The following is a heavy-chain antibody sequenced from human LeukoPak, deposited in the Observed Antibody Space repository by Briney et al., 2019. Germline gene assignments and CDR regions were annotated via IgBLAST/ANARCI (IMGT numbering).Heavy chain of an antibody. D-gene: IGHD4-17*01. CDR3: ARDLGTTVTTYLDY. CDR1: GFTFSSYW. CDR2: IKQDGSEK. V-gene: IGHV3-7*01. J-gene: IGHJ4*02. Sequence: GGSLRLSCAASGFTFSSYWMSWVRQAPGKGLEWVANIKQDGSEKYYVDSVKGRFTISRDNAKNSLYLQMNSLRAEDTAVYYCARDLGTTVTTYLDYWGQGTLVTVSS.